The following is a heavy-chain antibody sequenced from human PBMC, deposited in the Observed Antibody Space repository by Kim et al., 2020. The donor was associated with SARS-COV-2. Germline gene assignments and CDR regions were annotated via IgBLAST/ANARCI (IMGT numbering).Heavy chain of an antibody. CDR3: ARVVGYYYGSGSYWFDP. Sequence: GGSLRLSCAASGFTFSSYEMNWVRQAPGKGLEWVSYISSSGSTIYYADSVKGRFTISRDNAKNSLYLQMNSLRAEDTAVYYCARVVGYYYGSGSYWFDPWGQGTLVTVSS. J-gene: IGHJ5*02. V-gene: IGHV3-48*03. D-gene: IGHD3-10*01. CDR1: GFTFSSYE. CDR2: ISSSGSTI.